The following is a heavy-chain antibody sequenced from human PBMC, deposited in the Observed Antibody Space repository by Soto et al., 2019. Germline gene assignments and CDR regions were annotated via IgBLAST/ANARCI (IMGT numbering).Heavy chain of an antibody. J-gene: IGHJ5*02. V-gene: IGHV4-4*07. D-gene: IGHD3-22*01. CDR3: ARDEYYDSNNWFDT. CDR2: IYSTGST. Sequence: SETLSLTCTVSCGSIKNYYWSWIRQPAGKGLEWIGRIYSTGSTNYNASLKSRVTMSVDTSNNQFSLRLRSVTAADTAVYYCARDEYYDSNNWFDTWGQGTLVTVSS. CDR1: CGSIKNYY.